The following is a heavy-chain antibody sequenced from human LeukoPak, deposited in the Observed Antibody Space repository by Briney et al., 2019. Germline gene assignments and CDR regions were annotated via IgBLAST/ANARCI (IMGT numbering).Heavy chain of an antibody. CDR3: AKDSRGSSVRVFDY. CDR1: GFTFSNYA. J-gene: IGHJ4*02. V-gene: IGHV3-23*01. CDR2: IRGSDENT. D-gene: IGHD5/OR15-5a*01. Sequence: GGSLRLSCVASGFTFSNYAMTWGRQAPGRGLEWGSAIRGSDENTYYADSVRGRFTISRDISKNTLYLQLTSLRAEDTAMYYCAKDSRGSSVRVFDYWAQGTLVIVST.